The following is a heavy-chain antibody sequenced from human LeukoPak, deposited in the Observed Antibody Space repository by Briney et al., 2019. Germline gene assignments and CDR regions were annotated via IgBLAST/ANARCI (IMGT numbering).Heavy chain of an antibody. CDR3: ARGGQGDGYSADEAFDF. V-gene: IGHV6-1*01. J-gene: IGHJ3*01. Sequence: SQTLSLTCAISGDSVSGNSTAYNWIRQSPSRGLEWLGRTYYRSKWYNDYAVSVKSRVIINPDTSKNQLSLQLKSVTPEDTAVYYCARGGQGDGYSADEAFDFWGQGTMVTVSS. CDR1: GDSVSGNSTA. CDR2: TYYRSKWYN. D-gene: IGHD5-24*01.